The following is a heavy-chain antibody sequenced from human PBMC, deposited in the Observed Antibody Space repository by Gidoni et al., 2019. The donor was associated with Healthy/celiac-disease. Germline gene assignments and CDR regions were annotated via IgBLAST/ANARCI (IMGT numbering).Heavy chain of an antibody. D-gene: IGHD3-16*01. Sequence: EVQLVASGGGLVQPGGSLRLSCAASVFTFSSYSMNWVRQAPGKGLEWVSYISSSSSTIYDADSVKGRFTISRDNAKNSLYLQMNSLRDEDTAVYYCARVLGLKGRSDYWGQGTLVTVSS. V-gene: IGHV3-48*02. CDR3: ARVLGLKGRSDY. CDR2: ISSSSSTI. J-gene: IGHJ4*02. CDR1: VFTFSSYS.